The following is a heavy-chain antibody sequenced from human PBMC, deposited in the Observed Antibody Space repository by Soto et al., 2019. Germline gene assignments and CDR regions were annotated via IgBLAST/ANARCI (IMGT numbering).Heavy chain of an antibody. Sequence: ASVKVSCKASGYTFTGYYMHWVRQAPGQGLEWMGWINPNSGDTNYAQKFQGRVTMTRDTSISTAYMELSRLRSDDTAVYYCARDAPQWLVPLDYWGQGTLVTVSS. V-gene: IGHV1-2*02. CDR1: GYTFTGYY. CDR3: ARDAPQWLVPLDY. D-gene: IGHD6-19*01. J-gene: IGHJ4*02. CDR2: INPNSGDT.